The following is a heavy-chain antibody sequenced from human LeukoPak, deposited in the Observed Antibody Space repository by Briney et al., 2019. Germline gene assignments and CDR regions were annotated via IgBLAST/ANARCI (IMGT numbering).Heavy chain of an antibody. Sequence: PGGSLRLSCAASGFTFSSYSMNWVRQAPGKGLEWVSSISSSSSYIYYADSVKGRFTISRDNAKNSLYLQMNSLRAEDTAVYYCARDNIPMLGYSYEDYFDYWGRGTLVTVSS. CDR2: ISSSSSYI. D-gene: IGHD5-18*01. CDR1: GFTFSSYS. V-gene: IGHV3-21*01. J-gene: IGHJ4*02. CDR3: ARDNIPMLGYSYEDYFDY.